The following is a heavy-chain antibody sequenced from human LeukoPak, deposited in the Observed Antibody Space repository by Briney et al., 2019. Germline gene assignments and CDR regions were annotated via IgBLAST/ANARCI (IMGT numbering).Heavy chain of an antibody. J-gene: IGHJ4*02. CDR2: IYYSRST. V-gene: IGHV4-39*01. D-gene: IGHD3-22*01. CDR1: GGSISSSSYY. CDR3: ARLTEGTFDYYDSSGYYIDY. Sequence: SETLSLTCTVSGGSISSSSYYWGWIRQPPGKGLEWIGSIYYSRSTYYNPSLKSRVTISVDTSKNQFSLKLSSVTAADTAVYYCARLTEGTFDYYDSSGYYIDYWGQGTLVTVSS.